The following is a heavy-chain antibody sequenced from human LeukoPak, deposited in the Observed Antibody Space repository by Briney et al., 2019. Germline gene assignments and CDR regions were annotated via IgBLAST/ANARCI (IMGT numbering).Heavy chain of an antibody. CDR2: IKQDGSEK. Sequence: GGSLRLSCAASGFTFSSYGMSWVRQGPGKGLEWVANIKQDGSEKYYVDSVKGRFTISRDNAKNSLYLQMNSLRAEDTAVYYCARDANYDYVWGSYPVYCGQGTLVTVSS. CDR3: ARDANYDYVWGSYPVY. J-gene: IGHJ4*02. V-gene: IGHV3-7*01. D-gene: IGHD3-16*02. CDR1: GFTFSSYG.